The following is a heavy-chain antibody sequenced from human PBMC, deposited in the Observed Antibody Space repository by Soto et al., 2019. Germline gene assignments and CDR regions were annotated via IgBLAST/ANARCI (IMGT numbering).Heavy chain of an antibody. J-gene: IGHJ6*02. V-gene: IGHV3-30*18. Sequence: QVQLVESGGGVVQPGRSLRLSCAASGFTFSSYGMHWVRQAPGKGLEWVAVISYDGSNKYYADSVKGRFTISRDNSKNTLYLQMNSLRAEDTAVYYCAKDRDYDYYYYGTDVWGQGTTVTVSS. CDR1: GFTFSSYG. D-gene: IGHD4-17*01. CDR2: ISYDGSNK. CDR3: AKDRDYDYYYYGTDV.